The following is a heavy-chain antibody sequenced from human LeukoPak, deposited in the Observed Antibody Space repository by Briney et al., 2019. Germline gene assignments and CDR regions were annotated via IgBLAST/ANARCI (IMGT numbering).Heavy chain of an antibody. CDR1: GFTFSRYA. J-gene: IGHJ4*02. D-gene: IGHD3-22*01. CDR3: AKLDYYDTH. CDR2: ICGSGGST. Sequence: GGSLRLSCAVAGFTFSRYAMSWVRQAPGKGLEWVSAICGSGGSTYYADSVKGRFTISRDNSRNTLYLEMSRLRAEDTAVYYCAKLDYYDTHWGQGTLVTVSS. V-gene: IGHV3-23*01.